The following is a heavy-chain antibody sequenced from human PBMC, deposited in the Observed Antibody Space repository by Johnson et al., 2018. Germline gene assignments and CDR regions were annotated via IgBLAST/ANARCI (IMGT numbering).Heavy chain of an antibody. CDR3: ARGQWRVPGQRYYMDV. CDR1: GFSFNVYS. Sequence: EVQLVESGGGLVKPGGSLRLSCKASGFSFNVYSMTWVRQAPGKGLEWVSFIGAESVYIQYADSVRGRFTISRDNAKNSLYLQMSALRVEDTAIHFCARGQWRVPGQRYYMDVWGKGTTVTVSS. CDR2: IGAESVYI. J-gene: IGHJ6*03. D-gene: IGHD6-19*01. V-gene: IGHV3-21*06.